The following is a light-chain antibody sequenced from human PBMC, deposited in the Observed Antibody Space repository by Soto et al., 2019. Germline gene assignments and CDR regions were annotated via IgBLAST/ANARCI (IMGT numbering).Light chain of an antibody. V-gene: IGLV1-36*01. CDR3: AAWDDSLNGPV. CDR2: YDD. Sequence: QCVLTQPPSVSAAPGQRVTISCSGSNCYIGNNAVNWYQQLPGKAPKLLIHYDDRVPSGVSDRFSGSKSGTSASLAISALQSEDEADYYCAAWDDSLNGPVFGGGTKLTVL. CDR1: NCYIGNNA. J-gene: IGLJ3*02.